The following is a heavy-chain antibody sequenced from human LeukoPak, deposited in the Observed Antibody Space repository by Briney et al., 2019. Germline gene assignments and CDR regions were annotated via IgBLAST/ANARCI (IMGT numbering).Heavy chain of an antibody. V-gene: IGHV1-46*01. CDR2: INPSGGST. D-gene: IGHD6-19*01. J-gene: IGHJ4*02. CDR1: GYTFSNYY. CDR3: ARAVAATFDY. Sequence: ASVKVPCKASGYTFSNYYMHWVRQAPGQGLEWMGIINPSGGSTTYAHKFQGRVTMTRDTSTRTVYMDLSSLRSEDTAMYYCARAVAATFDYWGQGNLVTVSS.